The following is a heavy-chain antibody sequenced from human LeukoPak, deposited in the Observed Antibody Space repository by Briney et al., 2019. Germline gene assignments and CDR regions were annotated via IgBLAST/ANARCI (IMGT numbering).Heavy chain of an antibody. D-gene: IGHD3-22*01. J-gene: IGHJ4*02. CDR2: ISYDGSNK. Sequence: GGSLRLSCAASGFTFSSYAMHWVRQAPGKGLEWVAVISYDGSNKYHADSVKGRFTISRDNSKNTLYLQMNSLRAEDTAVYYCARGGRNYYDSSGYYPTFDYWGQGTLVTVSS. V-gene: IGHV3-30*04. CDR3: ARGGRNYYDSSGYYPTFDY. CDR1: GFTFSSYA.